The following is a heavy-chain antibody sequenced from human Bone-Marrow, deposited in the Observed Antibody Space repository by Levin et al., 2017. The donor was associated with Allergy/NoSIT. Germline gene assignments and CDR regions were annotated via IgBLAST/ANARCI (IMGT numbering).Heavy chain of an antibody. CDR2: MSDSGST. Sequence: SQTLSLTCTVSGGSIRGSSYYWGWLRQSPGKGLEWIGSMSDSGSTYTKPSLKSRVTISIDTSKNHFSLRLKSVTAADTAVYYCARGIQYKGRILFLHDIFDIWGQGTMVTVSS. J-gene: IGHJ3*02. CDR1: GGSIRGSSYY. D-gene: IGHD2-15*01. V-gene: IGHV4-39*02. CDR3: ARGIQYKGRILFLHDIFDI.